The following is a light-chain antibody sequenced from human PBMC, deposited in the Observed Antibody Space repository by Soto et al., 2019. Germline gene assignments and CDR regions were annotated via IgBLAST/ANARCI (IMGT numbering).Light chain of an antibody. CDR2: AAS. CDR3: QQSYITPWT. V-gene: IGKV1-39*01. Sequence: DIQMTQSPSSLSASVGDRVTITCRASQSNSSLLNWYQQKPGKVSKLLIYAASNMQSGVPSRFSGSGSRPDFTLTISSLQPEDFATYYCQQSYITPWTFGQGTKVEIK. J-gene: IGKJ1*01. CDR1: QSNSSL.